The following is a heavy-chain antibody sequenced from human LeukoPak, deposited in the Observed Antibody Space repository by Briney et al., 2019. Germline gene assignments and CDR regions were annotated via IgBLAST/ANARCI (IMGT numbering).Heavy chain of an antibody. CDR1: GGSFSGYY. CDR2: INHSGST. J-gene: IGHJ4*02. D-gene: IGHD3-22*01. V-gene: IGHV4-34*01. CDR3: AREPRYYDSSGYYSGGDY. Sequence: SETLSLTCAVYGGSFSGYYWSWIRQPPGKGLEWIGEINHSGSTNYNPSLKSRVTISVDTSKNQFSLKLSSVTAADTAVYYCAREPRYYDSSGYYSGGDYWGQGTLVTVSS.